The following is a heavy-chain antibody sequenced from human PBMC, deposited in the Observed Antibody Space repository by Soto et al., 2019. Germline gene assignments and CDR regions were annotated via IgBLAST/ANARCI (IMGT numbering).Heavy chain of an antibody. Sequence: QVQLVESGGGVVQPGRSLTVSCSASGFTFSNYGMHWVRQAPGKGLEWVAVIWYDGSNKYYTDSVKGRFTISRDNSENSLYLQMNSLRGEDTAMYYCARGMGYSSGWYDYWGQGTLVTVSS. CDR1: GFTFSNYG. CDR2: IWYDGSNK. D-gene: IGHD6-19*01. CDR3: ARGMGYSSGWYDY. J-gene: IGHJ4*02. V-gene: IGHV3-33*01.